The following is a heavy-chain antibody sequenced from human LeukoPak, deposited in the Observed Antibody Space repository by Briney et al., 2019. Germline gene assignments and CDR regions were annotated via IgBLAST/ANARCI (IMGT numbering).Heavy chain of an antibody. CDR1: GYSISSGYY. Sequence: SETLSLTCTVSGYSISSGYYWGWIRQSPGKGLEYIGTFYHSGSTNYNPSLKSRVTISVDTSKNQFSLKLSSVTAADTAVYYCAREETRAGYSSSWYVYWGQGTLVTVSS. D-gene: IGHD6-13*01. CDR3: AREETRAGYSSSWYVY. CDR2: FYHSGST. J-gene: IGHJ4*02. V-gene: IGHV4-38-2*02.